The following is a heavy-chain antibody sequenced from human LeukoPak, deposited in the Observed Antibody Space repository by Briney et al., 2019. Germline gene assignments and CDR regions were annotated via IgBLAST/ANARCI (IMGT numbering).Heavy chain of an antibody. J-gene: IGHJ6*02. D-gene: IGHD3-10*01. CDR2: ISGSGGIA. CDR3: AKGYYGSGRYYYGMDV. Sequence: AGSLRLYCSASGFTFSSYAMSWDRQAQGKGLKWVSAISGSGGIAYYADSVKGRFTISRDNSKNTLYLQMNSLRAEDTAVYCCAKGYYGSGRYYYGMDVWGQGTMVTVSS. V-gene: IGHV3-23*01. CDR1: GFTFSSYA.